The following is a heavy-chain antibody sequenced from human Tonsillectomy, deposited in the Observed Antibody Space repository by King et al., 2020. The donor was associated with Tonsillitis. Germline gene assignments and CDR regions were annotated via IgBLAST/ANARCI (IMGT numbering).Heavy chain of an antibody. CDR3: AAGIGFFDY. Sequence: QLVQSGAEVKKPGASLKISCKGSGFTNYWIGWVRPMPGKGLDWMGIIYPDDSDTRYSPSFQGQVTISADKSIRTAYLQWSSLKASDTAIYYCAAGIGFFDYWGQGTLVTVSS. V-gene: IGHV5-51*03. J-gene: IGHJ4*02. CDR1: GFTNYW. CDR2: IYPDDSDT. D-gene: IGHD3-10*01.